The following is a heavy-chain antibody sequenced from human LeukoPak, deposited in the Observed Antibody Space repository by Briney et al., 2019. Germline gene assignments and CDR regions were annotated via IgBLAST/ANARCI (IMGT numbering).Heavy chain of an antibody. CDR2: ISWNSGII. CDR1: GFTFDDYA. V-gene: IGHV3-9*03. Sequence: GGSLRLSCAAPGFTFDDYAMYWVRQAPEKGLEWVSGISWNSGIIGYADSVKGRFTISRDNAKNSLYLQMNSLRPEDMALYYCVKGSGSGWPYWYFDLWGRGTLVTVSS. D-gene: IGHD6-19*01. J-gene: IGHJ2*01. CDR3: VKGSGSGWPYWYFDL.